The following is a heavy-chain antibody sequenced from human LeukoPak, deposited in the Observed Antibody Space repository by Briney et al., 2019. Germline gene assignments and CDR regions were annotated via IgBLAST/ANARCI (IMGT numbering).Heavy chain of an antibody. Sequence: PGGSLRLSYAASVLSLSLYAKHWVRQAPGKGLEWVSTITSSSAYIYYADPVKGRFTVSRDNAKNSLYLEMNSLRTEDTAVYYCVSPIYYSSGLYAGLWGQGTLVTVSS. CDR3: VSPIYYSSGLYAGL. V-gene: IGHV3-21*01. D-gene: IGHD6-19*01. CDR1: VLSLSLYA. J-gene: IGHJ4*02. CDR2: ITSSSAYI.